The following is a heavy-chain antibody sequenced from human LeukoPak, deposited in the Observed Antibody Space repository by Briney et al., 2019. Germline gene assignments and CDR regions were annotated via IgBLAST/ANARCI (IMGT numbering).Heavy chain of an antibody. CDR2: INPSVGGT. CDR1: GYGFTSYY. V-gene: IGHV1-46*03. Sequence: ASVKVSCKAFGYGFTSYYIHWVRQAPGQGLEWMGIINPSVGGTTYARKFQGRVTMTRDTSTSTVYMELSSLRSEDTAVYYCARHGTGRYYPAEGRVDYWGPGTLVTVSS. CDR3: ARHGTGRYYPAEGRVDY. D-gene: IGHD3-10*01. J-gene: IGHJ4*02.